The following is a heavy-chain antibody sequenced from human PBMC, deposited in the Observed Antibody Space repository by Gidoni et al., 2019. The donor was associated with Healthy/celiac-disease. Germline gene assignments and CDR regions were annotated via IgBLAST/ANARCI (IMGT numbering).Heavy chain of an antibody. CDR1: AFTCSNAC. D-gene: IGHD5-12*01. Sequence: EVQLVSAGGGLVKPGESLRPACAASAFTCSNACTTWVRQAPGKGLEWVGRIKRKTGGATTSFAVTVKGRFTISRDDYTHTLYLKMTSLKTAATAVYYCTTDPPAGLVATISPLDYWGQGTLVTVSS. CDR3: TTDPPAGLVATISPLDY. V-gene: IGHV3-15*06. CDR2: IKRKTGGATT. J-gene: IGHJ4*02.